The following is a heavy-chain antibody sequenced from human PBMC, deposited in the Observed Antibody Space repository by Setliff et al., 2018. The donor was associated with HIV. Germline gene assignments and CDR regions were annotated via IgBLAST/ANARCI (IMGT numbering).Heavy chain of an antibody. CDR3: ATGKMVYFFDY. J-gene: IGHJ4*02. CDR1: GGTFSSYA. V-gene: IGHV1-3*01. CDR2: INPANGNT. D-gene: IGHD2-8*01. Sequence: ASVKVSCKASGGTFSSYAISWVRQAPGQTPEWMGWINPANGNTKYSQKLRGRLSIMKHTSARIAYMELSDLTSEDTAVYYCATGKMVYFFDYWGQGTLVTVSS.